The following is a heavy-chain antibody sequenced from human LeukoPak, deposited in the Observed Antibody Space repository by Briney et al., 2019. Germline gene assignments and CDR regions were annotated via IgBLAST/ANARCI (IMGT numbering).Heavy chain of an antibody. CDR3: ARVTYYYDSSGYPDY. CDR2: IYYSGSI. Sequence: PSETLSLTCTVSGGSIRSSYYYWGWIRQPPGKGLEWIGYIYYSGSIYYNPSLKSRVTISVDTSKNQFSLKLSSVTAADTAVYYCARVTYYYDSSGYPDYWGQGTLVTVSS. V-gene: IGHV4-31*03. CDR1: GGSIRSSYYY. J-gene: IGHJ4*02. D-gene: IGHD3-22*01.